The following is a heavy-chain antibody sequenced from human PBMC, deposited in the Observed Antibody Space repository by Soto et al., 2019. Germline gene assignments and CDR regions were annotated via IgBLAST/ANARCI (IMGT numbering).Heavy chain of an antibody. J-gene: IGHJ6*02. Sequence: EFLKISFKGSGYSFTSYWISWVRQIPGKGLEWMGRIDPSDSYTNYSPSFQGHVTISADKSISTAYLQWSSLKASDTAMYYCARVDYCSSTSCYRHYYYGMDVWGQGTTVTVSS. CDR1: GYSFTSYW. D-gene: IGHD2-2*02. CDR2: IDPSDSYT. V-gene: IGHV5-10-1*01. CDR3: ARVDYCSSTSCYRHYYYGMDV.